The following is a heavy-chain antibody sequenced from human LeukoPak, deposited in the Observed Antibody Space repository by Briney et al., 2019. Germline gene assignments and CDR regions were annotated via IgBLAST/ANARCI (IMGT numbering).Heavy chain of an antibody. CDR2: IIPIFGTA. D-gene: IGHD6-19*01. V-gene: IGHV1-69*06. Sequence: PGASVKVSCKASGGTFGSYAISWVRQAPGQGLEWMGGIIPIFGTANYAQKFQGRVTITADKSTSTAYMELSSLRSEDTAVYYCARDRADIVATRRGIAVAGSSYFDYWGQGTLVTVSS. CDR3: ARDRADIVATRRGIAVAGSSYFDY. CDR1: GGTFGSYA. J-gene: IGHJ4*02.